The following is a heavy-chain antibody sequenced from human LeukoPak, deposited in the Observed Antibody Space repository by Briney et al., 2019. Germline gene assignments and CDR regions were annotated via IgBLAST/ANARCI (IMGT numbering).Heavy chain of an antibody. CDR3: ARGRHGGD. V-gene: IGHV3-74*01. Sequence: GGSLRLSCAASGFTFSNYWMDWVRQAPGVGLMWVSHINTEGSGTSYADSVKGRFTISRDNAKNTLYVQMKSLRAKDTAVYYCARGRHGGDWGQGTLVTVSS. CDR2: INTEGSGT. D-gene: IGHD5-24*01. J-gene: IGHJ4*02. CDR1: GFTFSNYW.